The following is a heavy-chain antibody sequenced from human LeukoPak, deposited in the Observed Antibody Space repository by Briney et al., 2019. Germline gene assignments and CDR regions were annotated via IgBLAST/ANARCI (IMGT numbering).Heavy chain of an antibody. Sequence: GSLRLSCAASGFTFSSYAMSWIRQPPGKGLEWIGSIYYSGSTYYNPSLRSRVTISVDTSKNQFSLKLSSVTAADTAVYYCARVAGYDFWSGVRDYYYYMDVWGKGTTVTVSS. V-gene: IGHV4-39*07. D-gene: IGHD3-3*01. CDR3: ARVAGYDFWSGVRDYYYYMDV. J-gene: IGHJ6*03. CDR2: IYYSGST. CDR1: GFTFSSYA.